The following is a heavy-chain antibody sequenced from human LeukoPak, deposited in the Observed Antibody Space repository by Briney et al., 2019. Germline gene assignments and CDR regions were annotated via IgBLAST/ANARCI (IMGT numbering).Heavy chain of an antibody. CDR1: GGSLSSYY. J-gene: IGHJ4*02. CDR2: IYYSGST. Sequence: SETLSLTCTVSGGSLSSYYWSWIRQPPGKGLEWIGYIYYSGSTNYNPSLKSRVTISVDTSKNQFSLKLSSVTAADTAVYYCAAGGVSNYDILTGYDLPRLDYWGQGTLVTVSS. V-gene: IGHV4-59*01. CDR3: AAGGVSNYDILTGYDLPRLDY. D-gene: IGHD3-9*01.